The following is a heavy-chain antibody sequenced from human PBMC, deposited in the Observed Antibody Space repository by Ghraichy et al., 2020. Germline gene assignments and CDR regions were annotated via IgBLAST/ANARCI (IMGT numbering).Heavy chain of an antibody. CDR1: GGSVSSGSYY. D-gene: IGHD3-3*01. Sequence: SETPSLTCTVSGGSVSSGSYYWSWIRQPPGKGLEWIGYIYYSGSTNYNPSLKSRVTISVDTSKNQFSLKLSSVTAADTAVYYCARGLPQWSGVWGKGTTVTVSS. J-gene: IGHJ6*04. CDR3: ARGLPQWSGV. CDR2: IYYSGST. V-gene: IGHV4-61*01.